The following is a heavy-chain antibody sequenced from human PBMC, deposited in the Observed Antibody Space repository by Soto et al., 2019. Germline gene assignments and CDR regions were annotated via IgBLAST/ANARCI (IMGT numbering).Heavy chain of an antibody. D-gene: IGHD3-22*01. Sequence: EVQLVESGGGLVQPGGSLRLSCAASGFTFSSYSMNWVRQAPGKGLEWVSYISSSSSTIYYADSVKGRFTISRDNAKNSLYLQMNSLRDEDTAVYYCARGRYYDSSCYQNYFDYWGQGTLVTVSS. V-gene: IGHV3-48*02. J-gene: IGHJ4*02. CDR3: ARGRYYDSSCYQNYFDY. CDR2: ISSSSSTI. CDR1: GFTFSSYS.